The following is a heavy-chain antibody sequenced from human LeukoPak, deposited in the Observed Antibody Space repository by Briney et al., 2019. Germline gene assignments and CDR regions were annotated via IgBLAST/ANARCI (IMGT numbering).Heavy chain of an antibody. CDR2: ISGSGGSI. CDR3: AWYSSDYYYYYMDV. Sequence: GGSLRLSCAASGFTFSSYAMSWVRQAPGKGLEWVSAISGSGGSIYYADSVKGRFTISRDNSKNTLYLQMNSLRAEDTAVYYCAWYSSDYYYYYMDVWGKGTTVTVSS. V-gene: IGHV3-23*01. CDR1: GFTFSSYA. D-gene: IGHD6-6*01. J-gene: IGHJ6*03.